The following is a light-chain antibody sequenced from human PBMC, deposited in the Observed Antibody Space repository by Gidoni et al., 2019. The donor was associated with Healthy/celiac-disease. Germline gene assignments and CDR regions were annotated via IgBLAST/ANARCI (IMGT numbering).Light chain of an antibody. J-gene: IGLJ1*01. CDR2: DVT. CDR1: ISDVGAYNY. CDR3: SSYAGSNNYV. Sequence: QSALTQPPSASGSPGQSVTISCTGTISDVGAYNYVSWYQHHPGKAPKLMIYDVTKRPSGVPDRFSGSKSDNTASLTVSGLQADDEADYYCSSYAGSNNYVFGTGTKVTVL. V-gene: IGLV2-8*01.